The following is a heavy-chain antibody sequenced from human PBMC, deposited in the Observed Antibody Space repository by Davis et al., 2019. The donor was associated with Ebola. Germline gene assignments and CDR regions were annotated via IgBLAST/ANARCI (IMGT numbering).Heavy chain of an antibody. J-gene: IGHJ4*02. CDR2: MSSEGTDK. CDR3: ASGGWDLEGTSLDH. Sequence: PGGSLRLSCTISGFSCTTFSMHWVRQAPVSGLEWVAVMSSEGTDKSFADSVKGRFSISRDNSRNTVSLEMNNLRHDDTAVYYCASGGWDLEGTSLDHWGQGTLVTVSS. CDR1: GFSCTTFS. V-gene: IGHV3-30-3*01. D-gene: IGHD1-1*01.